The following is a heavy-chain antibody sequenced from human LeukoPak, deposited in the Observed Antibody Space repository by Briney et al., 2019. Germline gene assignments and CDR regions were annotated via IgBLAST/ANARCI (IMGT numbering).Heavy chain of an antibody. J-gene: IGHJ6*02. CDR2: ISAYNGNT. CDR1: GYTFTNYG. V-gene: IGHV1-18*01. Sequence: ASVKVSCKASGYTFTNYGISWVRQAPGQGLEWMGWISAYNGNTNYAQKLQGRVTMTTDTSTSTAYMELRSLRSDDTAVYYCARDISGRALDYYYGMDVWGQGTTVTVSS. D-gene: IGHD3-10*01. CDR3: ARDISGRALDYYYGMDV.